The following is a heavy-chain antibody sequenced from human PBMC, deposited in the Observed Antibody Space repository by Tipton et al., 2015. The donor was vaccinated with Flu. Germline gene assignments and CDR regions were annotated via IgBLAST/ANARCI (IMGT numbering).Heavy chain of an antibody. J-gene: IGHJ5*02. CDR2: IYYSGST. D-gene: IGHD6-13*01. V-gene: IGHV4-38-2*02. Sequence: TLSLTCSVSGYSIRSAYYWGWVRRPPGKGLEWIGTIYYSGSTNYNPSLKSRVTISVDTSKNQFSLKLSPVTAADTAVYYCARGIAAAATGWLDPWGQGTLVTVSS. CDR1: GYSIRSAYY. CDR3: ARGIAAAATGWLDP.